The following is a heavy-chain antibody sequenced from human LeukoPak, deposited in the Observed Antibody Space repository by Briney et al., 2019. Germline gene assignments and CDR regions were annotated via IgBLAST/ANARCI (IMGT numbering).Heavy chain of an antibody. D-gene: IGHD2-15*01. CDR1: GYSFTSYW. J-gene: IGHJ4*02. CDR2: IYPGDSDT. V-gene: IGHV5-51*01. CDR3: ARLRPSGGSRKDYYFDY. Sequence: GESLTISCKGSGYSFTSYWIGWVRQMPGKGLEWMGIIYPGDSDTRYSPSFQGQVTISADKSISTAYLQWSSLKASDTAMYYCARLRPSGGSRKDYYFDYWGQGTLVTVSS.